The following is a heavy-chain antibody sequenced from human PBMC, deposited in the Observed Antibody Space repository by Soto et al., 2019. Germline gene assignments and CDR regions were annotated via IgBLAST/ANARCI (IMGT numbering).Heavy chain of an antibody. CDR2: ISPLKGRT. V-gene: IGHV1-18*04. J-gene: IGHJ1*01. D-gene: IGHD4-17*01. Sequence: QVQLVQSGPDLKRPGASMKVSCKASGYTFTSYGISWVRQAPGQGLEWMAWISPLKGRTQYSQKAQGRVTLSTDTSSNTAYMEMTTLRVDDTAVYYCAMDYGVRTTYFKHWGQGTLVTVS. CDR1: GYTFTSYG. CDR3: AMDYGVRTTYFKH.